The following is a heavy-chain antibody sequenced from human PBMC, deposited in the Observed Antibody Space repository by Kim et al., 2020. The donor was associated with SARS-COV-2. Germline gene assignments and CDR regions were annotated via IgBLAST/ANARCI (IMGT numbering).Heavy chain of an antibody. CDR2: IYTSGCT. J-gene: IGHJ5*02. D-gene: IGHD6-13*01. Sequence: SETLSLTCTVSGGSISSGSYYWSWIRQPAGKGLEWIGRIYTSGCTNYNPSLKIRVTISVDTSKNHFSLKLSSVTAAFTAVYYCARGEESEIYGEAAGTVFSTNWFDPWGQGTLVTVSS. V-gene: IGHV4-61*02. CDR1: GGSISSGSYY. CDR3: ARGEESEIYGEAAGTVFSTNWFDP.